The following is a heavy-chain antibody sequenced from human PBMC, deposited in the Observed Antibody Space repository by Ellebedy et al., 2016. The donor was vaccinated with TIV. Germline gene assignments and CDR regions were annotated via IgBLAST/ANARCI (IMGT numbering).Heavy chain of an antibody. CDR1: SGSMSGSPYY. V-gene: IGHV4-39*01. CDR3: ASSGSSAWFGFDY. J-gene: IGHJ4*02. CDR2: IYYTGIT. Sequence: MPSETLSLTCTVSSGSMSGSPYYWGWIRQPPGKGLEWVGSIYYTGITYDNPSLKSRVTMSVDTSKNQFSLKLSSVTAADTAVYYCASSGSSAWFGFDYWGQGNLVTVSA. D-gene: IGHD6-19*01.